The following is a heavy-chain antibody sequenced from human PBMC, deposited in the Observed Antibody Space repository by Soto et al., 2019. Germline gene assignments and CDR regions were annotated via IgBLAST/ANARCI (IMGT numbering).Heavy chain of an antibody. Sequence: SETLSLTCAVSGGSISSGGYSWSWIRQPPGKGLEWIGQVNHSGRTNSNPSLKSRVTISVDTSKNQFSLKLSSVTAADTAVYYCARGNIAAAVYYWGQGTLVTVS. V-gene: IGHV4-30-2*01. CDR3: ARGNIAAAVYY. CDR1: GGSISSGGYS. CDR2: VNHSGRT. J-gene: IGHJ4*02. D-gene: IGHD6-13*01.